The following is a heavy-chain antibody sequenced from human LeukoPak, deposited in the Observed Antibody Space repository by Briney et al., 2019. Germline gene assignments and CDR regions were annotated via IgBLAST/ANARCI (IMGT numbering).Heavy chain of an antibody. J-gene: IGHJ4*02. Sequence: GSSVKVPCKASGGTFSSYAISWVRQAPGQGLEWMGGIIPIFGTANYAQKSQGRVTITTDESTSTAYMELSSLRSEDTAVYYCARGPAAGNYFDYWGQGTLVTVSS. CDR1: GGTFSSYA. CDR2: IIPIFGTA. CDR3: ARGPAAGNYFDY. D-gene: IGHD6-13*01. V-gene: IGHV1-69*05.